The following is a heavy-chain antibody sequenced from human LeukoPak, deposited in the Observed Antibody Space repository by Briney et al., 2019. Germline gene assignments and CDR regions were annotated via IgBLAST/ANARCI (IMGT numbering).Heavy chain of an antibody. Sequence: SETLSLTCSVSGGSISSYYWSWIRQPPGKGLEWIGYIYYSGSTNYNPSLKSRVTISVDTSKNQFSLKLSSVTAADTAVYYCARDRGSGWPFDYWGQGTLVTVSS. CDR1: GGSISSYY. D-gene: IGHD6-19*01. V-gene: IGHV4-59*01. J-gene: IGHJ4*02. CDR3: ARDRGSGWPFDY. CDR2: IYYSGST.